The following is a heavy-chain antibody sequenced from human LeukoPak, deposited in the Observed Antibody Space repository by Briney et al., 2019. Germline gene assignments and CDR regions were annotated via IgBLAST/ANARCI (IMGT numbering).Heavy chain of an antibody. J-gene: IGHJ5*02. Sequence: SETLSLTCAVYGGSFSGYYWSWIRQPPGRGLEWIGEINHSGSTNYNPSLKSRGTISVDTSKNQFSLKLSSVTAADTAVYYCARGRSGWFSNWFDPWGQGTLVTVSS. CDR2: INHSGST. CDR1: GGSFSGYY. CDR3: ARGRSGWFSNWFDP. V-gene: IGHV4-34*01. D-gene: IGHD6-19*01.